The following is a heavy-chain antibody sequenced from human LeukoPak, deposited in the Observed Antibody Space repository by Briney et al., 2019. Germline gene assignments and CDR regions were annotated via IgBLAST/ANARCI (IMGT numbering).Heavy chain of an antibody. J-gene: IGHJ4*02. CDR1: VYTFTGYY. CDR2: INPNIGAT. V-gene: IGHV1-2*02. D-gene: IGHD6-19*01. CDR3: ARDRVGSGWLRPYYFEH. Sequence: ASVKVSCKPSVYTFTGYYLHWVRQAPGQALEWMGWINPNIGATMYAEKFQGRVTMTRDTSISTAYMELSSLRSDDTALYYCARDRVGSGWLRPYYFEHWGQGTLVTVSS.